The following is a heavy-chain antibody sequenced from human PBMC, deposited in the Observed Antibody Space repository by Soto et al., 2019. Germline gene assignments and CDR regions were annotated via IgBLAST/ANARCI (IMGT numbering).Heavy chain of an antibody. V-gene: IGHV1-69*13. CDR2: IIPIFGTA. CDR3: ATSVGIAAHRVDY. D-gene: IGHD6-13*01. J-gene: IGHJ4*02. Sequence: SVKVSCKASGGTFSSYAISWVRQAPGQGLEWMGGIIPIFGTANYAQKFQGRVTITADESTSTAYMELSSLRSEDTAVYYCATSVGIAAHRVDYWGQGTLVTVSS. CDR1: GGTFSSYA.